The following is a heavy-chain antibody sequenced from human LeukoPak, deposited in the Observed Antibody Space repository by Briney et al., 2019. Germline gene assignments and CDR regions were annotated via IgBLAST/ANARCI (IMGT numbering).Heavy chain of an antibody. V-gene: IGHV4-34*01. CDR3: ARDKDYDFWSGYFPY. D-gene: IGHD3-3*01. CDR2: INHSGST. CDR1: GGSFSGYY. Sequence: SETLSLTCAVYGGSFSGYYWSWIRQPPGKGLEWIGEINHSGSTNYNPSLKSRVTISVDTSKNQFSLKLSSVTAADTAVYYCARDKDYDFWSGYFPYWGQGTLVTVSS. J-gene: IGHJ4*02.